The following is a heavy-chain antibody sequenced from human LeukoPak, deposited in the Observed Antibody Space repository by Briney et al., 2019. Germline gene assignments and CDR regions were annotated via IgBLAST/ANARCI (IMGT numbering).Heavy chain of an antibody. D-gene: IGHD2/OR15-2a*01. CDR1: GFTFNNYV. CDR3: AKGEDGFEYYYYMDG. J-gene: IGHJ6*03. CDR2: IIPSGGRT. V-gene: IGHV3-23*01. Sequence: PGGSLRLSCEASGFTFNNYVMSWVRQAPGKGLEWVSSIIPSGGRTNYAESVKVRFTISRDNSKNTVDLQMNTLRAEDTAVYYCAKGEDGFEYYYYMDGWGKGTTVTVSS.